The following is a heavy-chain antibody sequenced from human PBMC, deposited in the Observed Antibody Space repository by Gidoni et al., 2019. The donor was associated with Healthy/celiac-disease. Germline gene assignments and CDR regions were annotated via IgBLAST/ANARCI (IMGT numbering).Heavy chain of an antibody. D-gene: IGHD3-9*01. CDR2: ISWNSGSI. CDR3: AKCSSDMCYFDY. V-gene: IGHV3-9*01. J-gene: IGHJ4*02. Sequence: EVQLVESGGGLVQPGRSLRLSCAASGFTFDDYAMHWVRQAPGKGLEWVSGISWNSGSIGYADSVKGRFTISRDNAKNSLYLQMNSLRAEDTALYYCAKCSSDMCYFDYWGQGTLVTVSS. CDR1: GFTFDDYA.